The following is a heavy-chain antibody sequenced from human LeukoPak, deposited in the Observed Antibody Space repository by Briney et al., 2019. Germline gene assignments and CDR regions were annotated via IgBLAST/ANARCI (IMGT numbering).Heavy chain of an antibody. CDR2: MNPNSGNT. J-gene: IGHJ4*02. CDR3: ARGQLLQDFDY. V-gene: IGHV1-8*03. CDR1: GYTFTSYD. Sequence: ASVKVPCKASGYTFTSYDINWVRQATGQGLEWTGWMNPNSGNTGYAQKFQGRVTITRNTSISTAYMELSSLRSEDTAVYYCARGQLLQDFDYWGQGTLVTVSS. D-gene: IGHD2-2*01.